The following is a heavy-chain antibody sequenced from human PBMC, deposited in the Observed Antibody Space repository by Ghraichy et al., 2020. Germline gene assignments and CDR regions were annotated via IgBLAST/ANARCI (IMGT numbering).Heavy chain of an antibody. CDR1: GGSISSSSYH. CDR3: ARRHNVAGGWFDP. Sequence: SETLSLTCIVSGGSISSSSYHWGWIRQPPGKGLEWIGTIYFSGSTFYNPSLKSRLTISMDTSKNQFSLKLSSVTAADTAVYYCARRHNVAGGWFDPWGQGTLVTVSS. D-gene: IGHD1-1*01. V-gene: IGHV4-39*07. J-gene: IGHJ5*02. CDR2: IYFSGST.